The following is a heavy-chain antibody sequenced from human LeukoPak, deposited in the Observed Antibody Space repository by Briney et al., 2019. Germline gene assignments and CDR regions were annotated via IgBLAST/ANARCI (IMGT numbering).Heavy chain of an antibody. CDR1: GFTFTSSA. CDR3: ARARYFDSRGYYSPPFFDY. D-gene: IGHD3-22*01. V-gene: IGHV1-58*02. CDR2: IVVGSGNT. Sequence: ASVKVSCKASGFTFTSSAMQWVRQARGQRLEWIGWIVVGSGNTNYAQKLQGRVTMTTDTSTSTAYMDLRSLRSDDTAVYYCARARYFDSRGYYSPPFFDYWGQGTLVTVSS. J-gene: IGHJ4*02.